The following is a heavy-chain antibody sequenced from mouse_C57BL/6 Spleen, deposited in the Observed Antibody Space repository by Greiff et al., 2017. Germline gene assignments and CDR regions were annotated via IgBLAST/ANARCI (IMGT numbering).Heavy chain of an antibody. V-gene: IGHV5-12*01. CDR1: GFTFSDYY. Sequence: EVKLMESGGGLVQPGGSLKLSCAASGFTFSDYYMYWVRQTPEKRLEWVAYISNGGGSTYYPDTVKGRFTISRDNAKNTLYLQLSRLKSEDTAMYYGARGPQYYGSLYAMDYWGQGTSVTVAS. J-gene: IGHJ4*01. CDR2: ISNGGGST. CDR3: ARGPQYYGSLYAMDY. D-gene: IGHD1-1*01.